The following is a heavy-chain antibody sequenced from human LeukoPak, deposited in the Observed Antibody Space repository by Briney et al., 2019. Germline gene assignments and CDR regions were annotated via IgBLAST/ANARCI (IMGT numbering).Heavy chain of an antibody. CDR1: GFTFSSYA. V-gene: IGHV3-30-3*01. D-gene: IGHD6-19*01. J-gene: IGHJ6*02. CDR2: ISYDGSNK. CDR3: ARDAYSSGWYAPLYYYYYGMDV. Sequence: GGSLRLSCAASGFTFSSYAMHWVRQAPGKGLEWVAVISYDGSNKYYAGSVKGRFTISRDNSKNTLYLQMNSLRAEDTAVYYCARDAYSSGWYAPLYYYYYGMDVWGQGTTVTVSS.